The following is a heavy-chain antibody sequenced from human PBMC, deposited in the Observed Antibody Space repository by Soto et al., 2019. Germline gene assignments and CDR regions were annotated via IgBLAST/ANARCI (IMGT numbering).Heavy chain of an antibody. CDR1: GFTFSSYG. Sequence: GGSLRLSCAASGFTFSSYGMHWVRQAPGKGLEWVAVISYDGSNKYYADSVKGRFTISRDNSKNTLYLQMNSLRAEDTAVYYCAKDLIRGDYDYYYGMDVWGQGTTVTVS. V-gene: IGHV3-30*18. J-gene: IGHJ6*02. CDR2: ISYDGSNK. D-gene: IGHD2-21*02. CDR3: AKDLIRGDYDYYYGMDV.